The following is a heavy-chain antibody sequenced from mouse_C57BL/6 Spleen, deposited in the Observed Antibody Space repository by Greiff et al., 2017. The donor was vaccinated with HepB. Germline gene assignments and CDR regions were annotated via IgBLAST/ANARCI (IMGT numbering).Heavy chain of an antibody. CDR3: ARLGGFDAMDY. CDR2: IDPSDSET. J-gene: IGHJ4*01. V-gene: IGHV1-52*01. Sequence: VQLQQPGAELVRPGSSVKLSCKASGYTFTSYWMHWVKQRPIQGLEWIGNIDPSDSETHYNQKFKDKATLTVDKSSSTAYMQLSSLTSEDSAVYYCARLGGFDAMDYWGQGTSVTVSS. CDR1: GYTFTSYW.